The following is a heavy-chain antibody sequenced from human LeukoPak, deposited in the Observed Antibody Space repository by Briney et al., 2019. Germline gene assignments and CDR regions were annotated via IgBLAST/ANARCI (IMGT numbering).Heavy chain of an antibody. V-gene: IGHV1-18*01. Sequence: ASVKVSCKASGYTFTNYAMNWVRQAPGQGLEWMGWISAYNGNTNYAQKLQGRVTMTTDTSTSTAYMELRSLRSDDTAVYYCARCGTDWFDPWGQGTLVTVSS. CDR2: ISAYNGNT. D-gene: IGHD1-26*01. J-gene: IGHJ5*02. CDR3: ARCGTDWFDP. CDR1: GYTFTNYA.